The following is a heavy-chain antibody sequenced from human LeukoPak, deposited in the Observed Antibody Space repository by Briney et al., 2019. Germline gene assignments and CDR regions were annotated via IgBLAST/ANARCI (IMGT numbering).Heavy chain of an antibody. V-gene: IGHV3-11*06. J-gene: IGHJ6*02. CDR2: ISSSSSYI. D-gene: IGHD2-15*01. CDR3: ARVGCSGGSCSSRGDYYYGMDV. Sequence: PGGSLRLSCAASGFTFSDYYMTWIRQAPGKGLEWVSYISSSSSYINYADSVKGRFTISRDNAKNSLYLQMNSLRAEDTAVYYCARVGCSGGSCSSRGDYYYGMDVWGQGTTVTVSS. CDR1: GFTFSDYY.